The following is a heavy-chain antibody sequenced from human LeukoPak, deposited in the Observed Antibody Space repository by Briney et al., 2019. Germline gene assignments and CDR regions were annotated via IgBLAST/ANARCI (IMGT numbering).Heavy chain of an antibody. D-gene: IGHD1-26*01. Sequence: SETLSLTCTVSGGSISSGSYYWSWIRQPAGKGLEWIGRIYTSGSTNYNPSLKSRVTISVDTSKNQFSLKLSSVTAADTAVYYCARAQWELLLLYYYYYMDVWGKGTTVTVSS. V-gene: IGHV4-61*02. CDR3: ARAQWELLLLYYYYYMDV. J-gene: IGHJ6*03. CDR2: IYTSGST. CDR1: GGSISSGSYY.